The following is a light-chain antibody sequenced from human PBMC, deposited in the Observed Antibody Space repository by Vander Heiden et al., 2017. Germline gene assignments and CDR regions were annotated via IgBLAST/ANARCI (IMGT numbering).Light chain of an antibody. CDR3: AAWDDSLSGVV. J-gene: IGLJ2*01. CDR1: SSNIGSNY. V-gene: IGLV1-47*01. Sequence: SVLTQPPSASGTPGQRVTISCSGSSSNIGSNYVHWYQHLPGTAPKLLIYRNNQRPSGVPDRFSGSKSGTSASLAISGLRSEDEADYYCAAWDDSLSGVVFGGGTKVTVL. CDR2: RNN.